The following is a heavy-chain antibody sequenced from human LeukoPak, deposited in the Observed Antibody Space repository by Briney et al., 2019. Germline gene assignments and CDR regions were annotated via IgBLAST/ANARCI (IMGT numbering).Heavy chain of an antibody. D-gene: IGHD6-6*01. CDR3: ARDSPRLVLGYYYYYYMDV. V-gene: IGHV4-30-2*01. J-gene: IGHJ6*03. Sequence: PSETLSLTCTVSGGSISSGGYYWSWIRQPPGKGLEWIGYIYHSGSTYYNPSLKSRVTISVDRSKNQFSLKLSSVTAADTAVYYCARDSPRLVLGYYYYYYMDVWGKGTTVTVSS. CDR2: IYHSGST. CDR1: GGSISSGGYY.